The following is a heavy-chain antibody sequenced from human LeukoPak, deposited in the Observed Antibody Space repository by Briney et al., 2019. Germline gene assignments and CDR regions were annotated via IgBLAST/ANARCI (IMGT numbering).Heavy chain of an antibody. Sequence: GGSLRLSCAASAFVFSSHGTHWVCQAPGKGLEWVAVIWSDGTNKNYADSVKGRFTISRDNSKNTVYLQMDSLRAEDTAVYYCARGDSSSSLLWFFDLWGRGTLVTVSS. CDR2: IWSDGTNK. CDR1: AFVFSSHG. CDR3: ARGDSSSSLLWFFDL. J-gene: IGHJ2*01. D-gene: IGHD6-13*01. V-gene: IGHV3-33*01.